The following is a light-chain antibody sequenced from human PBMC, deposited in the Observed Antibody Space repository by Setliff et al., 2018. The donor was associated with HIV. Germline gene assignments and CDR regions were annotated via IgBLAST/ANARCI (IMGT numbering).Light chain of an antibody. J-gene: IGLJ1*01. Sequence: SALTQPASVSGSPGQSITISCTGTSSDVGAYNYVYWYQQHPGKAPKLMIYDVSTRPSGVSNRFSGSKSGNTASLTISGLQTEDEADYYCSSYTSSSTDVFGTGTKV. CDR3: SSYTSSSTDV. CDR1: SSDVGAYNY. V-gene: IGLV2-14*01. CDR2: DVS.